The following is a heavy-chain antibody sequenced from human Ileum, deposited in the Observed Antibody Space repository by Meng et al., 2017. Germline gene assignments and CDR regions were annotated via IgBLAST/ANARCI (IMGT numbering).Heavy chain of an antibody. D-gene: IGHD3-10*01. J-gene: IGHJ3*01. CDR1: GFTFSSYW. Sequence: GESLKISCAATGFTFSSYWMHWVRQAPGKGLVWVSRIGTDGSVTNYGDSVRGRFTISRDNAKNTLYLQMNSLRAEDTAVYFCARDLVLGSGSLLWGQGTRVTVSS. CDR2: IGTDGSVT. CDR3: ARDLVLGSGSLL. V-gene: IGHV3-74*01.